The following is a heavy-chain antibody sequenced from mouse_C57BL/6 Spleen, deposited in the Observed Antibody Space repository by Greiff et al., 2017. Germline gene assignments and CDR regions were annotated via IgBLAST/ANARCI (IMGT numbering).Heavy chain of an antibody. J-gene: IGHJ1*03. D-gene: IGHD1-1*01. CDR1: GYTFTSYW. Sequence: VQLQQPGAELVKPGASVKLSCKASGYTFTSYWMHWVKQRPGQGLEWIGMIHPNSGSTNYNEKFKSKATLTVDKSSSTAYMQLSSLTSEDSAVYYCASSTTVVAKRYFDVWGTGTTVTVSS. CDR2: IHPNSGST. CDR3: ASSTTVVAKRYFDV. V-gene: IGHV1-64*01.